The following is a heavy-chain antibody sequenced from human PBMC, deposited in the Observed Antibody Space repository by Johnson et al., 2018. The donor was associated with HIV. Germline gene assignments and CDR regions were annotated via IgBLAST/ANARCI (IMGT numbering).Heavy chain of an antibody. CDR3: ARASPNYYDSSGYFPLDAFDI. Sequence: VQLVESGGGLVQPGRSLRLSCAASGFTFSSYGMHWVRQAPGKGLEWVAVISYDGSNKYYADSVKGRFTISRDNSKNTLYLQMNSLRAEDTAVYDCARASPNYYDSSGYFPLDAFDIWGQGTMVTVSS. D-gene: IGHD3-22*01. CDR1: GFTFSSYG. J-gene: IGHJ3*02. V-gene: IGHV3-30*03. CDR2: ISYDGSNK.